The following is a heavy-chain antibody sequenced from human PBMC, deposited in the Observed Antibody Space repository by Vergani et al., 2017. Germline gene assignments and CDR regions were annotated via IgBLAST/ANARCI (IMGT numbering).Heavy chain of an antibody. D-gene: IGHD6-25*01. CDR2: IYYSGST. CDR1: GFTFSNAW. Sequence: VQLVESGGGLVKPGGSLRLSCAASGFTFSNAWMSWVRQPPGKGLEWIGYIYYSGSTYYNPSLKSRVTISVDTSKNQFSLKLSSVTAADTAVYYCARASATSRYYYYYYMDVWGKGTTVTVSS. J-gene: IGHJ6*03. V-gene: IGHV4-30-4*08. CDR3: ARASATSRYYYYYYMDV.